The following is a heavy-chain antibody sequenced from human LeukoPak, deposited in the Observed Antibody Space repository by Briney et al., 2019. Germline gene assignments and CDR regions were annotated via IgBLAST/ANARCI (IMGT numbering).Heavy chain of an antibody. Sequence: TGGSLRLSCAASGFTFDDYAMHRVRQAPGKGLEWVSGISWNSGSIGYADSVKGRFTISRDNAKNSLYLQMNSLRAEDMALYYCAKDGADHYDFWSGYWYFDLWGRGTLVTVSS. J-gene: IGHJ2*01. CDR2: ISWNSGSI. CDR3: AKDGADHYDFWSGYWYFDL. CDR1: GFTFDDYA. D-gene: IGHD3-3*01. V-gene: IGHV3-9*03.